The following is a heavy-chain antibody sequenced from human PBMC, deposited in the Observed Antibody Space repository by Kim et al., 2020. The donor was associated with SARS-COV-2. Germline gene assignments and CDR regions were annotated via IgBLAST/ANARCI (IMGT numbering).Heavy chain of an antibody. CDR3: ARLVSRGVPDTFDY. CDR1: GGSFSGYY. D-gene: IGHD2-8*01. J-gene: IGHJ4*02. CDR2: INNSGST. V-gene: IGHV4-34*01. Sequence: SETLSLTCAVYGGSFSGYYWSWIRQPPGKGLEWVGEINNSGSTNYNPSLKSRVTISVDTSKNQFSLKLSSVTAADTAVYYCARLVSRGVPDTFDYWGQGTLVTVSS.